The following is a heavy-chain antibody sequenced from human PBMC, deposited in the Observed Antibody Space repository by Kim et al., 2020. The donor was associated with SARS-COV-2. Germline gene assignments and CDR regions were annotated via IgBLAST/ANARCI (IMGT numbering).Heavy chain of an antibody. Sequence: GGSLRLSCAASGFTFSDSYMAWFRQAPGKGLEWICYISNSGSYTNHADSVKGRFTIARDNAKNSMSLQMTNLRAEDTAVYYCARDALIRGTYGFDYWGPGTLVTVSS. CDR3: ARDALIRGTYGFDY. V-gene: IGHV3-11*06. J-gene: IGHJ4*02. CDR1: GFTFSDSY. D-gene: IGHD3-10*01. CDR2: ISNSGSYT.